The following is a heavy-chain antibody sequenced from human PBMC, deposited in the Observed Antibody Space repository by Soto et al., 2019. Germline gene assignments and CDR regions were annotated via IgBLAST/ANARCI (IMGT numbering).Heavy chain of an antibody. CDR3: VLSSSWYVPVSGQRGAFDI. J-gene: IGHJ3*02. V-gene: IGHV1-8*01. Sequence: NGNTGYAQKFQGRVTMTRNTSISTAYMELSSLRSEDTAVYYCVLSSSWYVPVSGQRGAFDIWGQGTMVTVSS. D-gene: IGHD6-13*01. CDR2: NGNT.